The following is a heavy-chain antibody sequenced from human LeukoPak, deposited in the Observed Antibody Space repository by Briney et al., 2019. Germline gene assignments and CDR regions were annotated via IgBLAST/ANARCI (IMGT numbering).Heavy chain of an antibody. CDR2: ISSSSSTI. J-gene: IGHJ6*03. CDR3: ARDPTSRTAKPVYYYYMDV. CDR1: GFFFSSYS. Sequence: PGGSLRPSCAASGFFFSSYSMNWVRQAPGKGLEWVSDISSSSSTIYYADSVKGRFTISRDNAKNSLYLQMNSLRAEDTAVYYCARDPTSRTAKPVYYYYMDVWGKGTTVTVSS. V-gene: IGHV3-48*04. D-gene: IGHD5-24*01.